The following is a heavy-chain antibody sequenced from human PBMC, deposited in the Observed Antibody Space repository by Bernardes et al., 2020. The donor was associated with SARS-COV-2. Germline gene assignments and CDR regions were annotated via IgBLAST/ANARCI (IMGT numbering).Heavy chain of an antibody. CDR3: ARGLYYDFWGGYPTYDY. Sequence: GWSLRLSCTASGFTFSDYTLNWVRQAPGKGLEWISYISRSSSRIYYADSVKGRFTISRDNDKNSLYLQMNSLRAEDTAVYYCARGLYYDFWGGYPTYDYWGQGTLVTVSS. CDR1: GFTFSDYT. V-gene: IGHV3-48*01. J-gene: IGHJ4*02. CDR2: ISRSSSRI. D-gene: IGHD3-3*01.